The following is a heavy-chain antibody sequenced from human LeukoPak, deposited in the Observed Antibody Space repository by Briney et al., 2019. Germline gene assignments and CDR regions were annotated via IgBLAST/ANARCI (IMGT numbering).Heavy chain of an antibody. Sequence: ASVKVSCKASGYTFTGYYMHWARQAPGQGLEWMGWINPNSGGTNYAQKFQGRVTMTRDTSISTAYMELSRLRSDDTAVYYCARDQAATVVTRTLYYYYYGMDVWGQGTTVTVSS. V-gene: IGHV1-2*02. CDR1: GYTFTGYY. CDR2: INPNSGGT. J-gene: IGHJ6*02. CDR3: ARDQAATVVTRTLYYYYYGMDV. D-gene: IGHD4-23*01.